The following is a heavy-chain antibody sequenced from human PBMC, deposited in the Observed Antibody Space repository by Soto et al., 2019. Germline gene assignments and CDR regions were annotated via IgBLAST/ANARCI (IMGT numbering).Heavy chain of an antibody. CDR1: GFTFTSFA. V-gene: IGHV3-30*09. J-gene: IGHJ4*02. CDR2: ISENGVNK. D-gene: IGHD2-8*01. CDR3: ARRLTKTVSALGY. Sequence: XESLLLSCSASGFTFTSFAIHWVRQAPGKGLEWVAVISENGVNKYSAESVRGRFVISRDNSKNTVELEMNSLRPEDTAIYFCARRLTKTVSALGYWGQGTLVTVSS.